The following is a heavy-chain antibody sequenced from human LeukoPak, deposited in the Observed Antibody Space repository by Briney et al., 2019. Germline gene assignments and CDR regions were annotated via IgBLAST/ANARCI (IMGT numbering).Heavy chain of an antibody. D-gene: IGHD5-18*01. CDR2: LSSSGSTI. CDR3: ARDGEYSYGYVDY. J-gene: IGHJ4*02. V-gene: IGHV3-11*01. CDR1: GSTFSDYY. Sequence: GGSLRLSCAASGSTFSDYYMSWIRQAPGKGLEWVSYLSSSGSTIYYADSVKGRFTISRDNAKNSLYLQMNSLRAEDTAVYYCARDGEYSYGYVDYWGQGTLVTVSS.